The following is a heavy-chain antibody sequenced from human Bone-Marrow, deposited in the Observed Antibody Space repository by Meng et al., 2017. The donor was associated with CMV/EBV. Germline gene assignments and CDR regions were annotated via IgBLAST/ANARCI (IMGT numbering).Heavy chain of an antibody. CDR2: ISSSSSYI. CDR1: GFTFSSYS. D-gene: IGHD6-13*01. CDR3: AKDRAAAAGWFDP. Sequence: GESLKISCAASGFTFSSYSMNWVRQAPGKGLEWVSSISSSSSYIYYADSVKGRFTISRDNSKNTLYLQMNSLRAEDTAVYYCAKDRAAAAGWFDPWGQGTLVTVSS. J-gene: IGHJ5*02. V-gene: IGHV3-21*04.